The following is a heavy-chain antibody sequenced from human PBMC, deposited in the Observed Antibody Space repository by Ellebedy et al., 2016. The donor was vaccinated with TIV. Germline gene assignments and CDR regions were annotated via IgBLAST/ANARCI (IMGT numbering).Heavy chain of an antibody. J-gene: IGHJ4*02. CDR3: ATYTMGRLDY. V-gene: IGHV4-59*08. Sequence: MPGGSLRLSCSVSGGSISSYYWTWIRQPPGKGLEWIAYFYHSGNSNYSPSLKSRVTISVDTSKNQFSLKLSSVTAADTAVYYCATYTMGRLDYWGQGTLVTVSS. CDR1: GGSISSYY. CDR2: FYHSGNS. D-gene: IGHD1-1*01.